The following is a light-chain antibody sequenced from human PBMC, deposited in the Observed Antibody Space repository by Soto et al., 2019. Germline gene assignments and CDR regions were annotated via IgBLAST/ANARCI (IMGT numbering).Light chain of an antibody. J-gene: IGLJ2*01. Sequence: QSVLTQPPSVSGAPGQRVTISCTGSSSNIGAGYDVHWYQQLPGTAPKLLIYGNSNRPSGVPDRFSGSKSGPLASLAITGLQAEDEADYYCPSYDSSLSGSVVFGGGTKLTVL. CDR2: GNS. CDR1: SSNIGAGYD. V-gene: IGLV1-40*01. CDR3: PSYDSSLSGSVV.